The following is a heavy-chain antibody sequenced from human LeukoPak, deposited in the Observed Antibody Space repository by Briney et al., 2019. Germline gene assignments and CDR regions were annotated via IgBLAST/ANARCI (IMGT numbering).Heavy chain of an antibody. CDR1: GGSISSYY. CDR2: IYYSGST. D-gene: IGHD1-26*01. J-gene: IGHJ5*02. CDR3: ARSTTWELKFDP. Sequence: PSETLSLTCTVSGGSISSYYWSWIRQPPGKGPEWIGYIYYSGSTNYNPSLKSRVTISVDTSKNQFSLKLSSVTAADTAVYYCARSTTWELKFDPWGQGTLVTVSS. V-gene: IGHV4-59*01.